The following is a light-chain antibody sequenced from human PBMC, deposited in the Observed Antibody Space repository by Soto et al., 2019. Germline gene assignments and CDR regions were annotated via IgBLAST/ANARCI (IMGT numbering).Light chain of an antibody. V-gene: IGKV1-12*01. CDR1: ERINTY. J-gene: IGKJ4*01. CDR3: QQDNSPHLT. Sequence: DIQMTQSPSSVSASVGDRVTITCRASERINTYVAWYKQQPGKDPKLLIYAASSLQSGVPSRFSGRGSGTEFPITISNLQPEDFATYYCQQDNSPHLTFGGGPKVEIK. CDR2: AAS.